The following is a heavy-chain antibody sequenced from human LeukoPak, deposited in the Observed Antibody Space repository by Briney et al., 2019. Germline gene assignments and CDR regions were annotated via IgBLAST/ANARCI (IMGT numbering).Heavy chain of an antibody. CDR1: GFTFSSYG. J-gene: IGHJ4*02. D-gene: IGHD2-15*01. CDR3: AKHGLPLVVISAPLDY. Sequence: GGSLRLSCAASGFTFSSYGMHWVRQAPGKGLEWVAFIRYDGSNKYYADSVKGRFTISRDNSKNTLYLQMNSLRAEDTAVYYCAKHGLPLVVISAPLDYWGQGTLVTVSS. V-gene: IGHV3-30*02. CDR2: IRYDGSNK.